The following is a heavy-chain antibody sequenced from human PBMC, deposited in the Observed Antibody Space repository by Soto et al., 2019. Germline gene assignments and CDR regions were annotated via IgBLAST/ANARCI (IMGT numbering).Heavy chain of an antibody. CDR2: IRSDGGGT. V-gene: IGHV3-64*04. D-gene: IGHD6-13*01. J-gene: IGHJ6*02. Sequence: GGSLRLSCSVSGVTFSNYAMHWVRQAPGKGLEYVSAIRSDGGGTYYADSVKGRFTISRDNSKNTLYLQMSSLRAEDTAVYFCAGIDYSTSAGVWGQGTTVTVSS. CDR3: AGIDYSTSAGV. CDR1: GVTFSNYA.